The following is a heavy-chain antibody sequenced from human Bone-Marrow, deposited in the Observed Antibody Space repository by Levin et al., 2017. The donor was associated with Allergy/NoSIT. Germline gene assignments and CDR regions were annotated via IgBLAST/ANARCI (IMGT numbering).Heavy chain of an antibody. CDR3: ARQKYGNGLGYDAAFDI. CDR1: GYSFNTYW. J-gene: IGHJ3*02. CDR2: MYPDDSDT. Sequence: GESLKISCKTSGYSFNTYWFAWVRQMPGKGLEWMGIMYPDDSDTRYSPSFQGQVTISADKSTSTAYLQWSSLQASDTAIYYCARQKYGNGLGYDAAFDIWGQGTMVTVSS. D-gene: IGHD2/OR15-2a*01. V-gene: IGHV5-51*01.